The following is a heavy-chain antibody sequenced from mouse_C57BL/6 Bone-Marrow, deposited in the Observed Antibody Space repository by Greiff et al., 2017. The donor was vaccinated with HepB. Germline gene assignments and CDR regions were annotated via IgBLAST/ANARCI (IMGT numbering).Heavy chain of an antibody. D-gene: IGHD1-1*01. J-gene: IGHJ3*01. CDR3: AIRYGSSYAWFAY. V-gene: IGHV1-39*01. CDR2: INPNYGTT. Sequence: EVQLQQSGPELVKPGASVKISCKASGYSFTDYNMNWVKQSNGKSLEWIGVINPNYGTTSYNQKFKGKATLTVDQSSSAAYMQLNSLTSEDSAVYYCAIRYGSSYAWFAYWGQGTLVTVSA. CDR1: GYSFTDYN.